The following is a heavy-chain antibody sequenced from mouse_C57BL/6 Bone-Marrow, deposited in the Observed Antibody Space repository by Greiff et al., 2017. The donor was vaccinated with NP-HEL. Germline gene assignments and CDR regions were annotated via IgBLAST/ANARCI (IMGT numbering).Heavy chain of an antibody. J-gene: IGHJ3*01. CDR1: VFTIKDYY. CDR3: ASNYGSSPFAY. V-gene: IGHV14-2*01. D-gene: IGHD1-1*01. Sequence: VQLQQSGAELVKPLEAGKRAGESSVFTIKDYYIHWVKQRTEQGLEWIGRIDPEDGETEYAPKFQGKATITADPSSTTAYLQLSSLTSEDTAVYSCASNYGSSPFAYWGQGTLVTVSA. CDR2: IDPEDGET.